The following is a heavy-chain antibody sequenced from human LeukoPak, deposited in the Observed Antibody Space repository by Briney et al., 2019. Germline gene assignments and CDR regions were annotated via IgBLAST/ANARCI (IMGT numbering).Heavy chain of an antibody. J-gene: IGHJ5*02. CDR3: ARRVGFYGSGKTMGGWFGP. CDR2: ISAYNGNT. D-gene: IGHD3-10*01. Sequence: ASVKVSCKASGYNLSNYGVSWVRQAPGQGLERVGWISAYNGNTNYAQKSQDKVIMTTDTSTNTAYMELRSLTTDDTAVYYCARRVGFYGSGKTMGGWFGPWGPGSLVTVSS. V-gene: IGHV1-18*01. CDR1: GYNLSNYG.